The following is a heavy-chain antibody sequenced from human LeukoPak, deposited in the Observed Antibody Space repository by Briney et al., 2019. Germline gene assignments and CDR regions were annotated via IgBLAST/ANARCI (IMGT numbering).Heavy chain of an antibody. CDR2: IYYSGST. D-gene: IGHD3-22*01. CDR1: GGSISSGGYY. CDR3: ARDTPTYYYDSSGLSAFDI. Sequence: PSETLSLTCTVSGGSISSGGYYWSWIRQHPGKGLEWIGYIYYSGSTYYNPSLKSRVTISVDTSKNQFSLKLSSVTAADTAVYYCARDTPTYYYDSSGLSAFDIWGQGTMVTVSS. V-gene: IGHV4-31*03. J-gene: IGHJ3*02.